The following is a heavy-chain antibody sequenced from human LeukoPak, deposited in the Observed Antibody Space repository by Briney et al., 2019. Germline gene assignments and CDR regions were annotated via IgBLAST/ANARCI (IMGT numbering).Heavy chain of an antibody. CDR1: GGSFSGYY. CDR2: INHSGST. Sequence: SETLSLTCAVYGGSFSGYYCSWIRQPPAKGLEWMGEINHSGSTNYHPSLKSRVTISVDTSKNQFSLKLSSVTAADKAVYYCARTHVDTAMVSHWGQGTLVTVSS. J-gene: IGHJ4*02. V-gene: IGHV4-34*01. CDR3: ARTHVDTAMVSH. D-gene: IGHD5-18*01.